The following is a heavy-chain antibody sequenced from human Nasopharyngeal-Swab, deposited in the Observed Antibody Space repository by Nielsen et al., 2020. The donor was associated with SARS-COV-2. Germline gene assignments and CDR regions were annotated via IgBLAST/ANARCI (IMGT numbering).Heavy chain of an antibody. V-gene: IGHV4-34*01. CDR1: GGSFSGYY. CDR3: ARGLKVRPVPAAIRGYYYYSMDV. CDR2: INHSGST. J-gene: IGHJ6*03. D-gene: IGHD2-2*02. Sequence: SETLSLTCAVYGGSFSGYYWSWIRQPPGKGREWIGEINHSGSTNYNPSLKSRVTISGDTPKNQFSLKLSAVTAADTAVYYGARGLKVRPVPAAIRGYYYYSMDVWGKGTTVTVSS.